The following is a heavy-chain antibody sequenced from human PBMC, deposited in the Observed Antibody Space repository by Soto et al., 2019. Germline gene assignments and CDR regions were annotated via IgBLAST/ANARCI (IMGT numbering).Heavy chain of an antibody. CDR1: GFTFSSYG. Sequence: GGSLRLSCAASGFTFSSYGMHWVRQAPGKGLEWVAVIWYDGSNKYYADSVKGRFTISRDNSKNTLYLQMNSLRAEDTAVYYCARGYIGYDILTGYYKASKFDYWGQGTLVTVSS. D-gene: IGHD3-9*01. CDR3: ARGYIGYDILTGYYKASKFDY. V-gene: IGHV3-33*01. J-gene: IGHJ4*02. CDR2: IWYDGSNK.